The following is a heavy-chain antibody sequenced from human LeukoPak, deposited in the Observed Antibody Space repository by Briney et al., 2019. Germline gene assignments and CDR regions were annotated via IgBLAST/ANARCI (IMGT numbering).Heavy chain of an antibody. V-gene: IGHV4-39*02. Sequence: SETLSLTCTVSGGSISSSSYYWGWIRQPPGKGLEWIGSIYYSGSTYYNPSLKSRVTISVDTSKNQFSLKLSSVTAADTAVYYCARDRPDLFLEWLFLMDVWGKGTTVTVSS. D-gene: IGHD3-3*01. J-gene: IGHJ6*04. CDR1: GGSISSSSYY. CDR2: IYYSGST. CDR3: ARDRPDLFLEWLFLMDV.